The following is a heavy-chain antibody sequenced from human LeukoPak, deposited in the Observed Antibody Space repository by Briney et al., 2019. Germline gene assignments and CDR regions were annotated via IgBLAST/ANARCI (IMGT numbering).Heavy chain of an antibody. J-gene: IGHJ5*02. V-gene: IGHV4-59*01. Sequence: SETLSLTCTVSGGSISSYYWSWIRQPPGKGLEWIGYIYYSGSTNYNPSLKSRVPISVDTSKNQFSLKLSSVTAADTAVYYCAREYIPAAGTTGFDPWGQGTLVTVSS. CDR2: IYYSGST. CDR3: AREYIPAAGTTGFDP. D-gene: IGHD6-13*01. CDR1: GGSISSYY.